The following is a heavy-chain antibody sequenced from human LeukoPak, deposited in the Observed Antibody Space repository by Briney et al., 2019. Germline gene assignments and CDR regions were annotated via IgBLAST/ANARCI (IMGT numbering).Heavy chain of an antibody. CDR3: ARVSSSWPNWFDP. V-gene: IGHV1-69*05. CDR2: IIPIFGTA. J-gene: IGHJ5*02. CDR1: GYTFTSYA. Sequence: SVKVSCKASGYTFTSYAMNWVRQAPGQGLEWMGGIIPIFGTANYAQKFQGRVTITTDESTSTAYMELSSLRSEDTAVYYCARVSSSWPNWFDPWGQGTLVTVSS. D-gene: IGHD6-13*01.